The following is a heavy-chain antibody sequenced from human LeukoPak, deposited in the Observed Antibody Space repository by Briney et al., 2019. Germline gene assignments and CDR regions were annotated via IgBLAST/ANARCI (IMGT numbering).Heavy chain of an antibody. Sequence: PGGSLRLSCAASGFTFSSYSMNWVRQAPGKGLEWVSYISSSSSTIYYADSVKGRFTISRDNAKNSLYLQMNSLRAEDTAVYYCARLPYSYGYSYYYYYYMDVWGKGTTVTVSS. V-gene: IGHV3-48*04. CDR3: ARLPYSYGYSYYYYYYMDV. J-gene: IGHJ6*03. CDR2: ISSSSSTI. D-gene: IGHD5-18*01. CDR1: GFTFSSYS.